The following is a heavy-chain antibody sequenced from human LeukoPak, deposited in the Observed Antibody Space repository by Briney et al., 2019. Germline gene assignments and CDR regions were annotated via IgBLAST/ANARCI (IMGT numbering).Heavy chain of an antibody. D-gene: IGHD1-26*01. Sequence: SETLSLTCAVYGGSFSGYYWSWVRQPPGKGLEWMGEINHSGSTNYNPSLKSRVTISVDTSKNQFSLKLSSVTAADTAVYYCARGGELGATTSLYHYWGQGTLVTVSS. V-gene: IGHV4-34*01. CDR3: ARGGELGATTSLYHY. CDR2: INHSGST. J-gene: IGHJ4*02. CDR1: GGSFSGYY.